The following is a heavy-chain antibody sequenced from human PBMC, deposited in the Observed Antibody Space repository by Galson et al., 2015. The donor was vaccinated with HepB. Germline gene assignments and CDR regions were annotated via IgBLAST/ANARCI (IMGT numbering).Heavy chain of an antibody. CDR3: ATDRKADYYYYGMDV. CDR1: GYTFTSYG. CDR2: ISAYNGNT. J-gene: IGHJ6*02. V-gene: IGHV1-18*04. D-gene: IGHD3-16*02. Sequence: SVKVSCKASGYTFTSYGISWVRQAPGQGLEWMGWISAYNGNTKYAQKRQGRVTMTTDTSTSTAYMELRSLRYDDTAVYYCATDRKADYYYYGMDVWGQGTTVTVSS.